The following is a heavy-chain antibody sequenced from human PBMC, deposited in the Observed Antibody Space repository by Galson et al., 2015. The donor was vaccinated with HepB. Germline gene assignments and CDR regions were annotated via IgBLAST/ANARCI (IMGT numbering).Heavy chain of an antibody. CDR1: GFTFSSYA. Sequence: SLRLSCAASGFTFSSYAMSWVRQAPGKGLEWVSDISGSGGSTFYTDAVKGRFTISRDNSKSTLYLQMNSLRAEDTALYYCAKVGFTIFGVAHVWGQGTLVTVSS. V-gene: IGHV3-23*01. D-gene: IGHD3-3*01. CDR2: ISGSGGST. J-gene: IGHJ4*02. CDR3: AKVGFTIFGVAHV.